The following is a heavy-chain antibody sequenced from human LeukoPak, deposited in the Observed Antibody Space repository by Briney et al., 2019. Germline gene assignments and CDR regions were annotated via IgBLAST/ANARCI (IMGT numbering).Heavy chain of an antibody. Sequence: VASVKVSCKASGYTFTSYGISWVRQAPGQGLEWMGWVSAYNGNTNYAQKLQGRVTMTTDTSTSTAYMELRSLRSDDTAVYYCARDLLEYYYDREDAFDIWGQGTMVTVSS. V-gene: IGHV1-18*01. CDR3: ARDLLEYYYDREDAFDI. J-gene: IGHJ3*02. D-gene: IGHD3-22*01. CDR2: VSAYNGNT. CDR1: GYTFTSYG.